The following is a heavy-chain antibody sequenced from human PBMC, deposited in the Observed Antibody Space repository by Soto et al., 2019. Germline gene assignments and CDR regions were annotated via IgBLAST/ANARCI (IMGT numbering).Heavy chain of an antibody. Sequence: SETLSLTCTVSGGSISSGGYYWSWIRQHPGKGLEWIGYIYYSGSTYYNPSLKSRVTISVDTSKNQFSLKLSSVTAADTAVYYCARGHYYGSGSYFSYYYGMDVWGQGTTVTVSS. CDR3: ARGHYYGSGSYFSYYYGMDV. J-gene: IGHJ6*02. CDR1: GGSISSGGYY. CDR2: IYYSGST. D-gene: IGHD3-10*01. V-gene: IGHV4-31*03.